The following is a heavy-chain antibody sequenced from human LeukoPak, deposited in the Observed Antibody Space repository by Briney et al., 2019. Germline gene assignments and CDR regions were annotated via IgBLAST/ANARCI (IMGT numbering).Heavy chain of an antibody. J-gene: IGHJ4*02. CDR1: GGSISSYY. D-gene: IGHD3-10*01. CDR2: IYYSGST. Sequence: SETLSLTCTVSGGSISSYYWSWIRQPPGKGLEFIGYIYYSGSTNYNPSLKSRVTISIDTSKNQFSLKLSSVTAADTAVYYCAKARDLGVTMVRGYWGYFDYWGQGTLVTVSS. CDR3: AKARDLGVTMVRGYWGYFDY. V-gene: IGHV4-59*01.